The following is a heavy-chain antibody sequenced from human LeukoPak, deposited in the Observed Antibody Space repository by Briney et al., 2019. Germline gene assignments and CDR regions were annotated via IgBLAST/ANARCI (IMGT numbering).Heavy chain of an antibody. J-gene: IGHJ3*02. CDR2: IYYSGST. CDR1: GGSISSYY. CDR3: ARDGLRFLEWSDDAFDI. Sequence: SETLSLTCTVSGGSISSYYWSWIRQPPGKGLEWIGYIYYSGSTNYNPSLKSRVTISVDTSKNQFSLKLSSVTAADTAVYYCARDGLRFLEWSDDAFDIWGQGTMVTVSS. V-gene: IGHV4-59*01. D-gene: IGHD3-3*01.